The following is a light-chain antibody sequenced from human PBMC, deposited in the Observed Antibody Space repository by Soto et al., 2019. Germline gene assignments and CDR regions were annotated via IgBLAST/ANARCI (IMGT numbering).Light chain of an antibody. J-gene: IGKJ4*01. CDR2: AAS. CDR1: QGISSY. V-gene: IGKV1-9*01. Sequence: IPLTQSPSSLSASVGDRVTITCRASQGISSYLAWYQQKPGKVPKLLIYAASTLQSGVPSRFSGSGSGTDFTLTISSLQPEDFATYYCQQLNSYPLTFGGGTKVEI. CDR3: QQLNSYPLT.